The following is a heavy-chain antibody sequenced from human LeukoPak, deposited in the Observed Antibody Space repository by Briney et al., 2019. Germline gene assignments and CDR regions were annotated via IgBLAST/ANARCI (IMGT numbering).Heavy chain of an antibody. CDR3: ARSGLDIVVVVAATNDY. CDR1: GFTFSSYS. D-gene: IGHD2-15*01. Sequence: GGSLRLSCAASGFTFSSYSMNWVRQAPGRGLEWVSSISSSSSYIYYADSVKGRFTISRDNAKNSLYLQMNSLRAEDTAVYYCARSGLDIVVVVAATNDYWGQGTLVTVSS. CDR2: ISSSSSYI. V-gene: IGHV3-21*01. J-gene: IGHJ4*02.